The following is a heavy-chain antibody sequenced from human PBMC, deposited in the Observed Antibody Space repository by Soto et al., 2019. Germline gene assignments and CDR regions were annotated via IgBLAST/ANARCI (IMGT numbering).Heavy chain of an antibody. CDR3: ARESGGATATLDYYYFYMDV. Sequence: QVQLVQSGAEVKKPGASVTVSCRSSGDTFNDYYIHWVRQAPGQALKWMGWSNPNGGVTKYAQKFQGGVTMTRDTSIRTVYMQLSRLRSDDTAVYYCARESGGATATLDYYYFYMDVWGTGTTVTVSS. J-gene: IGHJ6*03. V-gene: IGHV1-2*02. D-gene: IGHD5-12*01. CDR2: SNPNGGVT. CDR1: GDTFNDYY.